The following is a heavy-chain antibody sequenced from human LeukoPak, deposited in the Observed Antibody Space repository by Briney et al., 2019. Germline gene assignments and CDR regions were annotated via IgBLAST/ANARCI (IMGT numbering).Heavy chain of an antibody. CDR3: AKSVGAQPGFDF. D-gene: IGHD6-6*01. J-gene: IGHJ4*02. Sequence: PGRSLRLSCTASGFTFSNYGMHWVRQAPGKGLEWVAVISFDGSNNAYLDSVKGRFTISRDNSKNTLYLHMNSLKAEDTAVYYCAKSVGAQPGFDFWGQEPLVTVSS. V-gene: IGHV3-30*18. CDR2: ISFDGSNN. CDR1: GFTFSNYG.